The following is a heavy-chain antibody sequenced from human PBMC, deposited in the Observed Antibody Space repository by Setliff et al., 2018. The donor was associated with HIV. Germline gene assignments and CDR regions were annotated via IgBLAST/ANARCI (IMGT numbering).Heavy chain of an antibody. CDR2: VNHNGNI. CDR3: ARGRKKTLAVSGTRYFDF. D-gene: IGHD6-19*01. CDR1: GVPFSDYY. Sequence: SETLSLTCGLNGVPFSDYYWNWIRQSPGKGLEWIVEVNHNGNINYNPSLQSRVTVSVDTSKNQFSLKLTSVTAADMGVYYCARGRKKTLAVSGTRYFDFWGQGTLVTVSS. J-gene: IGHJ4*02. V-gene: IGHV4-34*01.